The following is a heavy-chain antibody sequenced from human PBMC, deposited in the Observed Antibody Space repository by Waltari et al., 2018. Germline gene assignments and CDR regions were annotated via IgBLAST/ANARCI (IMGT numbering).Heavy chain of an antibody. D-gene: IGHD3-3*01. V-gene: IGHV4-61*02. CDR3: ARDLRHPSYYDFSFDT. J-gene: IGHJ5*02. CDR1: GGSINSEFYY. CDR2: IYTRVAT. Sequence: VELQESGPGLVKPSQTLSLTCSVSGGSINSEFYYWNWIRQPAGKGLEWIGRIYTRVATNYNPSLKTRVSISVDTSRNQFSLKLTSVTAADTAVYYCARDLRHPSYYDFSFDTWGQGSLVTVSS.